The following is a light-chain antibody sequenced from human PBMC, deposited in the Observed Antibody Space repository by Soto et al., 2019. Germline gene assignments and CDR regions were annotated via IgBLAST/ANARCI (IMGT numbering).Light chain of an antibody. J-gene: IGKJ5*01. V-gene: IGKV4-1*01. Sequence: DIVLPQSPDSLSVSLGERATINCKSSPSISYSSNKKNQLAWYQQKPGQPPQLLIYWASTRESGVPDRFTGSGSGTDFTLTISSLQAEDVAVYYCQQYHSSPVTFGQGTRLEIK. CDR2: WAS. CDR1: PSISYSSNKKNQ. CDR3: QQYHSSPVT.